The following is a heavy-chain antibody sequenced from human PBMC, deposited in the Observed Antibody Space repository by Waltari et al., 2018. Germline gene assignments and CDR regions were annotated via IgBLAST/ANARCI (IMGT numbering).Heavy chain of an antibody. J-gene: IGHJ4*02. CDR2: INPNSGGT. V-gene: IGHV1-2*02. Sequence: QVQLVQSGAEVKKPGASVKVSCRASGYTFTVYYMHWVRQAPGQGLEWMGWINPNSGGTNYAQKFQGRVTMTRDTSISTAYMELSRLRSDDTAVYYCARVFYDSSGHHDWWGQGTLVTVSS. CDR3: ARVFYDSSGHHDW. D-gene: IGHD3-22*01. CDR1: GYTFTVYY.